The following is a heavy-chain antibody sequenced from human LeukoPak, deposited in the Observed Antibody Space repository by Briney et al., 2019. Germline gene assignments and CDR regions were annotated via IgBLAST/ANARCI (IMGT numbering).Heavy chain of an antibody. CDR1: GYTFTSYD. CDR2: MNPNSGNT. V-gene: IGHV1-8*01. D-gene: IGHD2-2*01. J-gene: IGHJ6*02. Sequence: ASVKVSCKASGYTFTSYDINWVRQATGQGLEWMGWMNPNSGNTGYAQKFQSRVTMTRNTSISTAYMELSSLRSEDTAVYYCARGYCSSTSCLPIYYYGMDVWGQGTTVTVSS. CDR3: ARGYCSSTSCLPIYYYGMDV.